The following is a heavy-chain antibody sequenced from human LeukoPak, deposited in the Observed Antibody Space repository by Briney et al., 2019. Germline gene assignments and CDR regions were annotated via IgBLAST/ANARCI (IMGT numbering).Heavy chain of an antibody. V-gene: IGHV3-48*03. CDR2: ISSSGSTI. CDR3: ASGSSSSYPYYFDY. CDR1: GFTFSSYE. Sequence: GESLRLSCAASGFTFSSYEMNWVRQAPGKGLEWVSYISSSGSTIYYADSVKGRFTISRDNAKNSLYLQMNSLRAEDTAVYYCASGSSSSYPYYFDYWGQGTLVTVSS. J-gene: IGHJ4*02. D-gene: IGHD6-6*01.